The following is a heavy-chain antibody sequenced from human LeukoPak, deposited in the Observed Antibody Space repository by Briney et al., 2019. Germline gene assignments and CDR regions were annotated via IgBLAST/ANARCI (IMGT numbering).Heavy chain of an antibody. V-gene: IGHV1-18*01. CDR1: GYTFTSYG. CDR2: ISAYNGNT. CDR3: ARDTWNNWNDGTDY. J-gene: IGHJ4*02. Sequence: ASVKVSCKASGYTFTSYGISWVRQAPGQGLEWMGWISAYNGNTNYAQKLQGRVTMTTDTSTSTAYMELRSLRSDDTAVYYCARDTWNNWNDGTDYWGQGTLVTVSS. D-gene: IGHD1-1*01.